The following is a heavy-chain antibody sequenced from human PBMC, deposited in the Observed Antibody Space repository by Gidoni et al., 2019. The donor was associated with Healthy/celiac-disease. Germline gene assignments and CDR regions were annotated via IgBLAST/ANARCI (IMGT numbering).Heavy chain of an antibody. J-gene: IGHJ6*02. V-gene: IGHV3-23*01. CDR3: AKTGITMVQGAYGMDV. Sequence: FTISRDNSKNTLYLQMNSLRAEDTAVYYCAKTGITMVQGAYGMDVWGQGTTVTVSS. D-gene: IGHD3-10*01.